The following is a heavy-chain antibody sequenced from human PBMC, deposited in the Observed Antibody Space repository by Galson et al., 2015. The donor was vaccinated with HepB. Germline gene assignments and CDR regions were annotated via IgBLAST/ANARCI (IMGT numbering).Heavy chain of an antibody. J-gene: IGHJ5*02. CDR3: AKNYGDYIYDPLDL. CDR1: TLILWKYA. CDR2: ISADGTER. D-gene: IGHD4-17*01. V-gene: IGHV3-23*01. Sequence: SLRLSCAASTLILWKYAMTWVRQAPGKGLEWVSVISADGTERHYADSVRGRFTLSRDNSKNTLYLQMDDLRLEDTAIYFCAKNYGDYIYDPLDLWGRGTLITVSS.